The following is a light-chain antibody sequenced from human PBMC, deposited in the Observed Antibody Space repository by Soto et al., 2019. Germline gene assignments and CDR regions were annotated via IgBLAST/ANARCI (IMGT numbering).Light chain of an antibody. CDR2: KVS. Sequence: QSPDALAVSLSKRAAINCKSSQSVLYSSNNKDYLAWYQQKPGQSPRRLIFKVSNRDSGVPDRFSGSGAGSDFTLKISRVEAEDVGVYYCMQGSFWPWTFGQGAKVDIK. J-gene: IGKJ1*01. CDR1: QSVLYSSNNKDY. CDR3: MQGSFWPWT. V-gene: IGKV4-1*01.